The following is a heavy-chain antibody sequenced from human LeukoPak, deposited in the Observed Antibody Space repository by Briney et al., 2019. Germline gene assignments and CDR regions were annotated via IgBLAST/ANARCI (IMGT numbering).Heavy chain of an antibody. Sequence: PGGSLRLSCAASGFTFSSYAMHWVRQSPGKGLEWVSIVYSGGNTYYADSVKGRFTISRDNSNNAVYLQMNSLRAEDTGVYYCARTLAGTGNYFDYWGRGTLVTVSS. CDR3: ARTLAGTGNYFDY. CDR1: GFTFSSYA. D-gene: IGHD6-19*01. J-gene: IGHJ4*02. CDR2: VYSGGNT. V-gene: IGHV3-53*01.